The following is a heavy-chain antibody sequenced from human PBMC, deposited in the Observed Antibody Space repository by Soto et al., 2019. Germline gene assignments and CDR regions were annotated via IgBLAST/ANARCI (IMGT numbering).Heavy chain of an antibody. Sequence: ASVRVSCKASGYTFTSYGISWVRQAPGQGLEWMGWISAYNGNTNYAQKLQGRVTMTTDTSTSTAYMELRSLRSDDTAVYYCARNPLASITGTGRGYFDYWGQGTLVTVFS. CDR1: GYTFTSYG. J-gene: IGHJ4*02. D-gene: IGHD1-20*01. V-gene: IGHV1-18*01. CDR3: ARNPLASITGTGRGYFDY. CDR2: ISAYNGNT.